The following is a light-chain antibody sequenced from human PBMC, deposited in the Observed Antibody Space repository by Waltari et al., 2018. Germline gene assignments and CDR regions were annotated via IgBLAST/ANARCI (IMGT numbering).Light chain of an antibody. V-gene: IGKV3-15*01. Sequence: EIVLTQSPATLSLSPGERATLSCRASQIVTNNFAWFQQRPGQAPRLLIYNASTRATDIPARFSGSGSGTEFTLTINSLQSEDLAIYYCQVRTSWLWTFGQGTKV. CDR3: QVRTSWLWT. CDR2: NAS. CDR1: QIVTNN. J-gene: IGKJ1*01.